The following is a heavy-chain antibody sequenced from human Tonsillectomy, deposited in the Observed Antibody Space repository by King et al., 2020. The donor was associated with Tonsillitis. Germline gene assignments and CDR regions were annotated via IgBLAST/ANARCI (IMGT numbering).Heavy chain of an antibody. CDR3: AKDAGVEAVHYFDY. CDR1: GFTFTSYA. V-gene: IGHV3-23*04. D-gene: IGHD5-24*01. Sequence: EVQLVESGGGLVQPGGSLRPSCAASGFTFTSYARGWVRQAPGKGLEGVSAMVGAGGSQYYTDSGKGRFTISRDSSKNTLYLQMNSLRAEDTAVYYCAKDAGVEAVHYFDYWGQGTLVTVSS. J-gene: IGHJ4*02. CDR2: MVGAGGSQ.